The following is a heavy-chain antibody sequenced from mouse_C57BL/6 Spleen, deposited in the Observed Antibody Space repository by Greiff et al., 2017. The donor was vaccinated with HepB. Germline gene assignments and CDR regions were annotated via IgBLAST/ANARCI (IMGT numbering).Heavy chain of an antibody. CDR2: ISDGGSYT. CDR1: GFTFSSYA. V-gene: IGHV5-4*03. CDR3: ASGYSSGSPFAY. J-gene: IGHJ3*01. D-gene: IGHD3-2*02. Sequence: EVKPVESGGGLVKPGGSLKLSCAASGFTFSSYAMSWVRQTPEKRLEWVATISDGGSYTYYPDNVKGRFTISRDNAKNNLYLQMSHLKSEDTAMYYCASGYSSGSPFAYWGQGTLVTVSA.